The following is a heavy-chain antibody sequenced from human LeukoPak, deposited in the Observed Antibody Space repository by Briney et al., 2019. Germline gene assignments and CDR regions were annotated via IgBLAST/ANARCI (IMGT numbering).Heavy chain of an antibody. CDR2: ISSSSATI. J-gene: IGHJ1*01. Sequence: GGSLRLSCEGSGFSLSAYNMNWVRQAPGKGLESVSYISSSSATIFYADSVKGRFTISRDNAKNSLYLQMNSLRPEDTAVYFCASTVTSNKVQHWGQGTLVTVSS. CDR1: GFSLSAYN. D-gene: IGHD4-17*01. CDR3: ASTVTSNKVQH. V-gene: IGHV3-48*01.